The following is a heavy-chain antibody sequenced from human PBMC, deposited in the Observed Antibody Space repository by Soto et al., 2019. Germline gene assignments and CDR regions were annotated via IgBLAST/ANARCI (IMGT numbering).Heavy chain of an antibody. CDR3: TTGVAVAGPKNYFDY. CDR2: IKSKTDGGTT. Sequence: GGSLRLSCAASGFTFSNAWMNWVRQAPGKALEWVGRIKSKTDGGTTDYAAPVKGRFTISRDDSKNTLYLQMNSLKTEDTAVYYCTTGVAVAGPKNYFDYWGQGTLVTVSS. CDR1: GFTFSNAW. V-gene: IGHV3-15*07. J-gene: IGHJ4*02. D-gene: IGHD6-19*01.